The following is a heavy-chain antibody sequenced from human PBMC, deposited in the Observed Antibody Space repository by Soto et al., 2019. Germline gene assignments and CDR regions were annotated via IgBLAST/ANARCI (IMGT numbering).Heavy chain of an antibody. J-gene: IGHJ6*03. Sequence: ASVKVSCKASGYTFTSYDINWVRQATGQGLEWMGWMNPNSGNTGYAQKFQGRVTMTRNTSISTAYMELSSLRSEDTAVYYCARGRVVRGVIITVHYYYYMDVWGKGTTVTVSS. CDR3: ARGRVVRGVIITVHYYYYMDV. V-gene: IGHV1-8*01. CDR1: GYTFTSYD. D-gene: IGHD3-10*01. CDR2: MNPNSGNT.